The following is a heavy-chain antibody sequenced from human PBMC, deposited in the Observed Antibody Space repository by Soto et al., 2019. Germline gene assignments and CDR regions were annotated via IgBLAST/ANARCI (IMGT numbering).Heavy chain of an antibody. CDR1: AFSVSNHV. Sequence: PGGSLRLSCVPSAFSVSNHVRHWVRQAPGKGLEGVGDMWHDGSRQYYGDSATGRFVISRDLSQNTLYLQTSSLRAEYTSVYFCANAGAKDGSGWSNDHLDQWCQGVQVAVSS. CDR3: ANAGAKDGSGWSNDHLDQ. D-gene: IGHD6-19*01. CDR2: MWHDGSRQ. V-gene: IGHV3-33*03. J-gene: IGHJ5*02.